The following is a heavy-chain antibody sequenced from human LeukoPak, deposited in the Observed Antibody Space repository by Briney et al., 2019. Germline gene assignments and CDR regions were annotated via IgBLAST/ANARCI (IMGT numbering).Heavy chain of an antibody. CDR1: GGSISSGGYS. J-gene: IGHJ4*02. CDR2: IYHSGST. Sequence: SETLSLTCAVSGGSISSGGYSWSWIRQPPGKGLEWIGYIYHSGSTYYNPSLKSRVTISVDRSKNQFSLKLSSVTAADTAVYYRARQYDFWSGYYRGGSYFDYWGQGTLVTVSS. V-gene: IGHV4-30-2*01. D-gene: IGHD3-3*01. CDR3: ARQYDFWSGYYRGGSYFDY.